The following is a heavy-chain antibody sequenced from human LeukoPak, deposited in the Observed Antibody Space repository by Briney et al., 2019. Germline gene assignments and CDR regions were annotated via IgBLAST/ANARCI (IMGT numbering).Heavy chain of an antibody. D-gene: IGHD6-19*01. CDR3: ARLYSSGWIDYFDY. V-gene: IGHV1-18*01. J-gene: IGHJ4*02. Sequence: ASVKLSCKASGYTLNTYGITWVRQAPGQGLEWMGWSTAYSGNTYYGQKFQGRVTMTTDTSTNTAYMEVKSLTSDDTAVYYCARLYSSGWIDYFDYWGQGTLVTVSS. CDR1: GYTLNTYG. CDR2: STAYSGNT.